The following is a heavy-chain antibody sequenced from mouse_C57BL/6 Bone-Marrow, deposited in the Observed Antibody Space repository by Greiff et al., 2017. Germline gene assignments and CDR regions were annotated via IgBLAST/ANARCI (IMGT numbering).Heavy chain of an antibody. V-gene: IGHV1-64*01. J-gene: IGHJ2*01. Sequence: QVQLQQPGAELVKPGASVKLSCKASGYTFTSYWMHWVKQRPGQGLEWIGMIHPNSGSTNYNEKFKSKATLTVDKSSSTAYMQSSRLTSEDPAVYYCARGGYDDDGGGFGGWGQGTTLTVAS. CDR3: ARGGYDDDGGGFGG. CDR1: GYTFTSYW. CDR2: IHPNSGST. D-gene: IGHD2-4*01.